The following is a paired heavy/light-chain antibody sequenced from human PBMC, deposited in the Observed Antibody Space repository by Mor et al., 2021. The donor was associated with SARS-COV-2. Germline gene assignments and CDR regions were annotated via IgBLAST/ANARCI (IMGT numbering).Heavy chain of an antibody. J-gene: IGHJ4*02. CDR1: GFTFSIYG. V-gene: IGHV3-23*01. CDR3: ARDYV. D-gene: IGHD3-10*02. CDR2: ISTSGST. Sequence: EVQLLESGGGLVQPGGSLRLSCAASGFTFSIYGMSWVRQAPGRGLEWVSGISTSGSTYYADSVKGRFAISRDNSKNTVYLQMNSLRAEDTAVYYCARDYVWGQGTLVTVAS.
Light chain of an antibody. CDR1: QSVSSN. Sequence: EIVMTQSPATLSVSPGERATLSCRASQSVSSNLAWYQQKPGQAPRLLIYGASARATDIPARFSGSGSGTEFTLTISSLQSEDTAVYFCQQYNNWPQRFGQGTKVEIK. CDR3: QQYNNWPQR. J-gene: IGKJ1*01. CDR2: GAS. V-gene: IGKV3-15*01.